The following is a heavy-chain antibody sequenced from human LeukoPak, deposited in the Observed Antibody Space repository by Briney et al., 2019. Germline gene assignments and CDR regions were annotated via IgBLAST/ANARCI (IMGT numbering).Heavy chain of an antibody. J-gene: IGHJ3*02. D-gene: IGHD1-26*01. CDR2: ISGSAGST. Sequence: PGGSLRLSCAASGFTFSGYAMSWVRQAPGEGLEWVSAISGSAGSTYYADFVKGRFTISRDNSKNTLYLQMNSLRAEDTAVYYCAKGEWELLPDAFDIWGQGTLVTVSS. V-gene: IGHV3-23*01. CDR1: GFTFSGYA. CDR3: AKGEWELLPDAFDI.